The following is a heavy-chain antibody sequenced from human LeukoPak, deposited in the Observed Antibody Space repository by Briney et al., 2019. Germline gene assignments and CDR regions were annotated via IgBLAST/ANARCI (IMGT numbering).Heavy chain of an antibody. CDR2: ISANSDDT. D-gene: IGHD3-22*01. CDR1: GYTFINFV. J-gene: IGHJ4*02. CDR3: ARDSPTSGSGYPSRKINFPYYFDY. V-gene: IGHV1-18*01. Sequence: ASVKVSCKASGYTFINFVISWVRQAPGQGLEWMGWISANSDDTNYAENVQGRVTMTTDTSTQTVYMELRSLRSDDTAVYFCARDSPTSGSGYPSRKINFPYYFDYWGQGTLVTVTS.